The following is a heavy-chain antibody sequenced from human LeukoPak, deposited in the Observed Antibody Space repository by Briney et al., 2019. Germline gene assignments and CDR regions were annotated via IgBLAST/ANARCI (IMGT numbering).Heavy chain of an antibody. V-gene: IGHV3-7*01. J-gene: IGHJ4*02. CDR1: GFTFSAYS. CDR2: IKKDGSEK. Sequence: GGSLRLSCAPSGFTFSAYSLSWVRQAPGKGLEWVAKIKKDGSEKDYVDSVKGRFTISRDNDKGSLYLQLNSLRAEDTAIYYCARGFQSGGSPVWGQGTLVTVSS. CDR3: ARGFQSGGSPV. D-gene: IGHD2-15*01.